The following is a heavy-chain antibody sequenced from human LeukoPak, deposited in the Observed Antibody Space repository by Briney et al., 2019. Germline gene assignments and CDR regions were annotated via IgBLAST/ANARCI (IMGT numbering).Heavy chain of an antibody. CDR2: IHTSRST. V-gene: IGHV4-61*02. CDR1: GGSITSGTYY. Sequence: SETLSLTCAVSGGSITSGTYYWTWIRQPAGKGLEWIGRIHTSRSTNYNPSLDSRGTISLDTSKNQFSLRLSSVTAADTAGYYCARDSPGFYSDYWGQGAQVTVSS. J-gene: IGHJ4*02. CDR3: ARDSPGFYSDY.